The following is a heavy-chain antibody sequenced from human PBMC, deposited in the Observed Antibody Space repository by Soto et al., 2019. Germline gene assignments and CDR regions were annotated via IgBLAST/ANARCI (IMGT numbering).Heavy chain of an antibody. D-gene: IGHD3-22*01. CDR3: AKADYYDSSGSPDGDY. Sequence: PGGSLRLSCAASGFTFSSYAMSWVRQAPGKGLEWVSAISGSGGSTYYADSVKGRFTISRDNSKNTLYLQMNSLRAEDTAVYYCAKADYYDSSGSPDGDYWGQGTLVTVSS. V-gene: IGHV3-23*01. J-gene: IGHJ4*02. CDR1: GFTFSSYA. CDR2: ISGSGGST.